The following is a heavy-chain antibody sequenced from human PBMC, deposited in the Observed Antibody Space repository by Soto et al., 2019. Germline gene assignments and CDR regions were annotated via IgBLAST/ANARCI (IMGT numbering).Heavy chain of an antibody. Sequence: QVQLVQSGAEVKKPGASVKVSCKASGYTCTSYGISWVRQAPGQGLEWMGWITPYNGNTKNIQKRQGRVTMTTDTPKSTAYMELRSLRSDDTAVYYCARALDYYHTGGYSHYSEYRGQGSPGTVSP. V-gene: IGHV1-18*01. J-gene: IGHJ4*02. CDR1: GYTCTSYG. D-gene: IGHD3-22*01. CDR2: ITPYNGNT. CDR3: ARALDYYHTGGYSHYSEY.